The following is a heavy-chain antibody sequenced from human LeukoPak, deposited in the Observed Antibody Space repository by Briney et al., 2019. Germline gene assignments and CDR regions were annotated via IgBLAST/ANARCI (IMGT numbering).Heavy chain of an antibody. CDR2: IYHSGST. Sequence: SETLSLTCTVSGGSISNYYWGWIRQPPGKGLEWIGSIYHSGSTYYNPSLKSRVTISVDTSKNQFSLKLSSVTAADTAVYYCARSTGSDFDYWGQGTLVTVSS. CDR3: ARSTGSDFDY. V-gene: IGHV4-38-2*02. D-gene: IGHD2-2*01. CDR1: GGSISNYY. J-gene: IGHJ4*02.